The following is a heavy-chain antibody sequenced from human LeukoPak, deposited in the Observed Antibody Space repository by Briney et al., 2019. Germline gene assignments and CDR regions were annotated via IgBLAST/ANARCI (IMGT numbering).Heavy chain of an antibody. D-gene: IGHD2-21*02. Sequence: ASVTVSCKASGYTLTSYGISWVRQAPGQGLEWMGWISAYNGNTNYAQKLQGRVTMTTDTSTSTAYMELRSLRSDDTAVYYCARVPYCGGDCYYGVTLDYWGQGTLVTVSS. V-gene: IGHV1-18*01. CDR1: GYTLTSYG. CDR3: ARVPYCGGDCYYGVTLDY. J-gene: IGHJ4*02. CDR2: ISAYNGNT.